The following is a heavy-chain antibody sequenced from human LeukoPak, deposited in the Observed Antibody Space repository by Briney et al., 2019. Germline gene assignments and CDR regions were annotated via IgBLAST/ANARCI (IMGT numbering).Heavy chain of an antibody. J-gene: IGHJ2*01. V-gene: IGHV4-59*08. CDR3: ATCSSRRYWDFDL. CDR1: GGSFSNYY. D-gene: IGHD6-13*01. Sequence: SETLSLTCSVSGGSFSNYYWTWIRQPPGGRLAWIGHISYTGSTDYNPSLKSRVTISTDTSKSQFSLKLSSVTAADTAVYYCATCSSRRYWDFDLWGRGTLVTVSS. CDR2: ISYTGST.